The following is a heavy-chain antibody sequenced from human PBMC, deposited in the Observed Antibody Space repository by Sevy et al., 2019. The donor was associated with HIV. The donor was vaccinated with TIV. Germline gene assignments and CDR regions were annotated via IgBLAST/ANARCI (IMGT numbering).Heavy chain of an antibody. CDR3: AREDYDSSGYQPSGFDY. CDR2: MNPNSGNT. V-gene: IGHV1-8*03. CDR1: GYTFTSYD. Sequence: ASVKVSCKASGYTFTSYDINWVRQATGQGLEWMGWMNPNSGNTGYAQEFQGRVTITRNTSISTAYMELSSLRSEDTAVYYCAREDYDSSGYQPSGFDYWGQGTLVTVSS. J-gene: IGHJ4*02. D-gene: IGHD3-22*01.